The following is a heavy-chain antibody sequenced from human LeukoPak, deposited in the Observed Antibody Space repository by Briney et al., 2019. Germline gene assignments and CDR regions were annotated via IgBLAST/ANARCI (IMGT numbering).Heavy chain of an antibody. V-gene: IGHV3-48*03. CDR2: ISRSGTDT. Sequence: GGSLRLSCAASGFTTRFYEMNWVRQAPGKGLEWISYISRSGTDTLYADSVKGQFTISRDNANNSLYLLMNSLGAEDTAVYHCARYCAGNCYQGMDVWGHGTTVTVSS. J-gene: IGHJ6*02. CDR3: ARYCAGNCYQGMDV. CDR1: GFTTRFYE. D-gene: IGHD2-21*02.